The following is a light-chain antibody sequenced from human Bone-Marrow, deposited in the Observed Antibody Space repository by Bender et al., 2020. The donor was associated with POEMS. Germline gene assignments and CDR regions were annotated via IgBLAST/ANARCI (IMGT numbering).Light chain of an antibody. CDR1: SSDVGGYKY. CDR2: DVS. J-gene: IGLJ1*01. V-gene: IGLV2-14*03. CDR3: SSYTATNTAYV. Sequence: QSALTQPASVSGSPGQSVTISCTGTSSDVGGYKYVSWYQQRPGKAPKLLIYDVSNRPSGVSSRFSGSKSGNTASLTISGLQPEDEADYFCSSYTATNTAYVFGTGTKVTVL.